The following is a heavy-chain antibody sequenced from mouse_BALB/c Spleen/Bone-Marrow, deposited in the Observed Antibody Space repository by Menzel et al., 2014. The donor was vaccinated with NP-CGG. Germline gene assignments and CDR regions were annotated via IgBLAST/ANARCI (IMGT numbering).Heavy chain of an antibody. CDR2: INPDSSTI. D-gene: IGHD1-1*01. Sequence: EVKLVESGGGPVQPGGSLKLSCAASRFDFSRYWMSWVRQAPGKGLEWIGEINPDSSTINYTPSLKDKFIISRDNAKNTLYLQMSKVRSEDTALYYCARLNYYGNLFVWGAGTTVTVSS. J-gene: IGHJ1*01. CDR3: ARLNYYGNLFV. CDR1: RFDFSRYW. V-gene: IGHV4-1*02.